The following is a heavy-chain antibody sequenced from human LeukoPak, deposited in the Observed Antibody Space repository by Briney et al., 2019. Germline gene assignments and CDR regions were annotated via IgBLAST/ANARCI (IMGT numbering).Heavy chain of an antibody. J-gene: IGHJ6*03. D-gene: IGHD3-22*01. CDR2: FDPEDGET. CDR3: ARGPGGRSGYYPLEDYYYYYYMDV. V-gene: IGHV1-24*01. Sequence: GASVKVSCKVSGYTLTELSMHWVRQAPGKGLEWMGGFDPEDGETIYAQKFQGRVTMTEDTSTDTAYMELSSLRSEDTAVYYCARGPGGRSGYYPLEDYYYYYYMDVWGKGTTVTVSS. CDR1: GYTLTELS.